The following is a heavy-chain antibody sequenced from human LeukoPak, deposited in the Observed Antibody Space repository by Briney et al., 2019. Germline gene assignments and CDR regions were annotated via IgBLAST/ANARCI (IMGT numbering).Heavy chain of an antibody. CDR2: IYQDASEK. D-gene: IGHD2-15*01. J-gene: IGHJ4*02. CDR3: ARRIGHDTRRYFDY. V-gene: IGHV3-7*01. Sequence: GGSLRLSCAASRFSFGSYWMSWVRQAPGKGLEWVANIYQDASEKYYADSVKGRFTISRDNAKTSVYLQMNSLRAEDTAVYFCARRIGHDTRRYFDYWGQGTLVTVSS. CDR1: RFSFGSYW.